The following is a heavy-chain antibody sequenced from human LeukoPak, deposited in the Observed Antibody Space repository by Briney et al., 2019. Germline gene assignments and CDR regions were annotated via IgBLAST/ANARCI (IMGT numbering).Heavy chain of an antibody. CDR3: AKDIFPSLVGAFDH. D-gene: IGHD1-26*01. CDR2: ISGSGGST. V-gene: IGHV3-23*01. Sequence: GGSLRLSCAASGFTFSSYAMSWVRQAPGKGLEWVSAISGSGGSTYYADSVKGRFTISRDNSKNTLYLQMNSLRAEDTAVYHCAKDIFPSLVGAFDHWGQGTLVTVSS. J-gene: IGHJ4*02. CDR1: GFTFSSYA.